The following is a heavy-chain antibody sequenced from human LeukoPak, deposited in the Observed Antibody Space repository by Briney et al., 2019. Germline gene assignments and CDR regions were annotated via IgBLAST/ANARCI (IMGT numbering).Heavy chain of an antibody. V-gene: IGHV4-39*01. D-gene: IGHD6-19*01. Sequence: SETLSLTCTVSGGSISSSSYYWGWIRQPPGKGLEWIGSIYYSGSTYYNPSLKSRVTISVDTSKNQFSLKLSSVTAADTAVYYCASYSSGWYRGRDWFDPWGQGTLVTVSS. J-gene: IGHJ5*02. CDR2: IYYSGST. CDR3: ASYSSGWYRGRDWFDP. CDR1: GGSISSSSYY.